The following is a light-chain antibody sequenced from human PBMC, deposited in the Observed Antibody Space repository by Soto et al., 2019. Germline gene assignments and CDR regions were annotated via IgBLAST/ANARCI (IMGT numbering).Light chain of an antibody. CDR1: SSDVGFYNY. V-gene: IGLV2-11*01. CDR3: CSYAGSYTLV. CDR2: DVT. Sequence: QSALTQPRSVSGSPGQSVTISCTGTSSDVGFYNYVSWYQQHPGKAPKLMIYDVTKRPSGVPDRFSGSKSGNTASLTISGLQAEDEAHYYCCSYAGSYTLVFGGGTKLTVL. J-gene: IGLJ2*01.